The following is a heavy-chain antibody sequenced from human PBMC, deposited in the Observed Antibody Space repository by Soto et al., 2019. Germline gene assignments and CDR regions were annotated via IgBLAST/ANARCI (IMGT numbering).Heavy chain of an antibody. CDR2: INAGNGNT. CDR1: GYTFTSYA. D-gene: IGHD2-15*01. V-gene: IGHV1-3*01. Sequence: GASVKVSCKASGYTFTSYAMHWVRQAPGQRLEWMGWINAGNGNTKYSQKFQGRVTITRDTSASTAYMELSSLRSEDTAVYYCARGKLVVAAFFWYFDLWGRGTLVTVSS. CDR3: ARGKLVVAAFFWYFDL. J-gene: IGHJ2*01.